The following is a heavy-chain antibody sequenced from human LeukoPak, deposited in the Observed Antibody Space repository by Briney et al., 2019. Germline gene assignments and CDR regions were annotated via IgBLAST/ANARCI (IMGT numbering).Heavy chain of an antibody. CDR3: ARGVGGYCSGGSCYSGPNWFDP. V-gene: IGHV4-61*02. J-gene: IGHJ5*02. CDR2: INTSGST. Sequence: PSETLSLTCTVSGGSISSGSYYWSWIRHPAGKGLEWIGRINTSGSTNYNPSLKSRVTISVDTSKNQFSLKLSSVTAADTAVYYCARGVGGYCSGGSCYSGPNWFDPWGQGTLVTVSS. D-gene: IGHD2-15*01. CDR1: GGSISSGSYY.